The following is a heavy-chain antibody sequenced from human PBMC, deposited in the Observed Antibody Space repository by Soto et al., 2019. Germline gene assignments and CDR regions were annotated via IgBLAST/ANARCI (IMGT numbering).Heavy chain of an antibody. D-gene: IGHD5-18*01. V-gene: IGHV1-69*06. CDR2: IIPIFGTA. CDR1: GGTFSSYA. J-gene: IGHJ6*02. CDR3: ARVLQDTAMAVYYYYGMDV. Sequence: ASVKVSCKASGGTFSSYAISWVRQAPGQGLEWMGGIIPIFGTANYAQKFQGRVTITADKSTGTAYMELSSLRSEDTAVYYCARVLQDTAMAVYYYYGMDVWGQGTTVTVS.